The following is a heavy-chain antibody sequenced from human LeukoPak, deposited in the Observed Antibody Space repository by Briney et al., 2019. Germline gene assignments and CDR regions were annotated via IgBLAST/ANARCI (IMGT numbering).Heavy chain of an antibody. CDR1: GYTFTSYG. J-gene: IGHJ6*02. V-gene: IGHV1-18*01. D-gene: IGHD6-13*01. Sequence: EASVKVSCKASGYTFTSYGISWVRQAPGQGLEWMGWISAYNGNTNYAQKLQGRVTMTTDTSTSTAYMELRSLRSDDTAVYYCAREGYSSSWYPYYYGMDVWGQGTTVTVSS. CDR2: ISAYNGNT. CDR3: AREGYSSSWYPYYYGMDV.